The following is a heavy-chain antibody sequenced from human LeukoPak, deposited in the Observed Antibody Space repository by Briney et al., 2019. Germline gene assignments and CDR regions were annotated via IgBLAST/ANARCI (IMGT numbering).Heavy chain of an antibody. Sequence: PGGSLRLSCAASGFTFSSYWMHWVRQAPGKGLVWVSRINSDGSITTYADSARGRFTISRDNAKNTLYLQMNSLRAEDTAVYFCARDRSPNSWSPGFDPWGQGALVTVSS. CDR1: GFTFSSYW. V-gene: IGHV3-74*01. J-gene: IGHJ5*02. D-gene: IGHD6-13*01. CDR2: INSDGSIT. CDR3: ARDRSPNSWSPGFDP.